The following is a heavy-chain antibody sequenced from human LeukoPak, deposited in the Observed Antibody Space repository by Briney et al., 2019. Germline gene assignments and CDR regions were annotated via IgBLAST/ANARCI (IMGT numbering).Heavy chain of an antibody. D-gene: IGHD1-1*01. CDR1: GYTFTGYY. J-gene: IGHJ5*02. CDR3: LGTGEDSES. CDR2: IIPTLGLA. Sequence: GASVKVSCKASGYTFTGYYMHWVRQAPGQGLEWMGRIIPTLGLANYAQKFLGRITINADISTNTASINVTSLRSEDTAVYYCLGTGEDSESWGQGALVTVSS. V-gene: IGHV1-69*02.